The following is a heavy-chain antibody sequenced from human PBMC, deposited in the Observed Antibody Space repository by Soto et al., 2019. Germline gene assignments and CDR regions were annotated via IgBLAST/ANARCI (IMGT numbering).Heavy chain of an antibody. Sequence: QVQLVESGGGVVQPGRSLRLSCAASGFTFSSYGMHWVRQAPGKGLEWVAVISYDGSNKYYADSVKGRFTISRDNSKNTLYLQMNSLRAEDTAVYYCARLGPIEGAPSDYWGQATLVTVSS. D-gene: IGHD3-16*01. CDR2: ISYDGSNK. J-gene: IGHJ4*02. V-gene: IGHV3-30*03. CDR1: GFTFSSYG. CDR3: ARLGPIEGAPSDY.